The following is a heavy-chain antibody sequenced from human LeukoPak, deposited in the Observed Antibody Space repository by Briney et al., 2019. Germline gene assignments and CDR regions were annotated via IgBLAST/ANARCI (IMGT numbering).Heavy chain of an antibody. CDR2: LSYSGST. J-gene: IGHJ5*02. V-gene: IGHV4-61*01. Sequence: SETLSLTCTVSGGSVSSSSYYWSWIRQPPGKGLEWIGYLSYSGSTNYNPSLKSRVSISVDTSKNQFSLKLSSVTAADTAVYYCARVRTYDILTGYYNAYNWFDPWGQGTLVTVSS. D-gene: IGHD3-9*01. CDR1: GGSVSSSSYY. CDR3: ARVRTYDILTGYYNAYNWFDP.